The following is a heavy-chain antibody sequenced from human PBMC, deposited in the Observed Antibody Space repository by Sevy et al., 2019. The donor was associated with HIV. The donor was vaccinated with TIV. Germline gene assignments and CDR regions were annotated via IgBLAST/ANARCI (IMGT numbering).Heavy chain of an antibody. CDR2: INHSGST. CDR1: GGSFSGYY. J-gene: IGHJ4*02. Sequence: SENLSLTCAVYGGSFSGYYWIWIRQPPGKGLEWIGEINHSGSTNYNPSLKSRVTISVDTSKNQFSLKLSSVTAADTAVYYCARGKVLWFGESRYYFDYWDQGTLVTVSS. D-gene: IGHD3-10*01. V-gene: IGHV4-34*01. CDR3: ARGKVLWFGESRYYFDY.